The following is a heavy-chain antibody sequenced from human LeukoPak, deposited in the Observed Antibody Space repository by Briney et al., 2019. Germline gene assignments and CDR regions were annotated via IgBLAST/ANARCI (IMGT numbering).Heavy chain of an antibody. V-gene: IGHV4-34*01. Sequence: SETLSLTCAVYGGSFSGLYWSWVRQPPGKGLEWIGEINHTGSTNYSPSLKSRVTISVDTSKNHFSLNLSSVTAADTAVYYCARLLRFSPYFDYWGQGTLVTVSS. CDR3: ARLLRFSPYFDY. CDR2: INHTGST. CDR1: GGSFSGLY. J-gene: IGHJ4*02. D-gene: IGHD3-3*01.